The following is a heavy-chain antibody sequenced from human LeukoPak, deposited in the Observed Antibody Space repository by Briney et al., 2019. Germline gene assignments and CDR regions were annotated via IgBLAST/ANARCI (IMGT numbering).Heavy chain of an antibody. D-gene: IGHD3-3*01. V-gene: IGHV4-59*08. CDR2: IYYSGST. Sequence: PSETLSLTCTVSGGSISSYYWSWIRQPPGKGLEWIGYIYYSGSTNYNPSLKSRVTISVDTSKNQFSLKLSSVTAADTAVYYCARHRRYYDFWSGYSPREHDAFDIWGQGTMVTVSS. J-gene: IGHJ3*02. CDR1: GGSISSYY. CDR3: ARHRRYYDFWSGYSPREHDAFDI.